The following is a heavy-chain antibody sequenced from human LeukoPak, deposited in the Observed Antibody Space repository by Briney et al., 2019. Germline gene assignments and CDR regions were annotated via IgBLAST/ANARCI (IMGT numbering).Heavy chain of an antibody. V-gene: IGHV4-38-2*02. CDR2: IYHSGST. CDR3: ARNSCPSGSCYENRGYFDY. Sequence: SETLSLTCTVSGYSISSSYYWGWIRQPPGKGLEWIGSIYHSGSTYYNPSLKSRVTISVDTSKNQFSLKLSSVTAADTAVYYCARNSCPSGSCYENRGYFDYWGQGTLVTVSS. CDR1: GYSISSSYY. D-gene: IGHD2-15*01. J-gene: IGHJ4*02.